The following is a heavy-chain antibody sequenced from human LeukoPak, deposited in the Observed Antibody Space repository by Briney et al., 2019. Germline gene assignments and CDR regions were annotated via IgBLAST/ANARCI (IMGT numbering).Heavy chain of an antibody. Sequence: GGSLRLSCAASGFTFSSYGMHWVRQAPGKGLEWVAVISYDGSNKYYADSVKGRFTISRDNSKNTLYLQMNSLRAEDTAVYYCAKDFTRLYYYDSSGMTPNAFDIWGQGTMVTVSS. CDR3: AKDFTRLYYYDSSGMTPNAFDI. D-gene: IGHD3-22*01. J-gene: IGHJ3*02. CDR2: ISYDGSNK. CDR1: GFTFSSYG. V-gene: IGHV3-30*18.